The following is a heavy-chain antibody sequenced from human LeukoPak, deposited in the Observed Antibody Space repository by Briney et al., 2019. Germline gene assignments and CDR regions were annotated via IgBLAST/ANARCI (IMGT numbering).Heavy chain of an antibody. V-gene: IGHV4-59*08. Sequence: PSETLSLTCTVSGGSISSYYWSWIRQPPGKGLEWIGYIYYSGSTNYNPSLKSRVTISVDTSKNQFSLKLSSVTAADTAVYYCAGHATPDYDNVWGEQVQDDIWGQGTMVTVSS. CDR1: GGSISSYY. D-gene: IGHD3-16*01. J-gene: IGHJ3*02. CDR3: AGHATPDYDNVWGEQVQDDI. CDR2: IYYSGST.